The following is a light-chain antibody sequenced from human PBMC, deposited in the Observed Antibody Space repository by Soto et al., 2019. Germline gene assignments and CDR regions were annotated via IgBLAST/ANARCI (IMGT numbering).Light chain of an antibody. Sequence: DIQMTQFPSTLSASVGDRVTITCRASQSIASWLAWYQQKPGKAPKVLIYRASVLEGGVPSRFSGGGFGTEFTLTISSLQPDDFATYYCQQYSGYWTFGQGTKVEIK. CDR3: QQYSGYWT. V-gene: IGKV1-5*03. J-gene: IGKJ1*01. CDR1: QSIASW. CDR2: RAS.